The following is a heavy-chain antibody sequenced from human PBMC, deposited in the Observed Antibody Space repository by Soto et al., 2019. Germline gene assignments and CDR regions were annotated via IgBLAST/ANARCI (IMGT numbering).Heavy chain of an antibody. CDR3: ARSTAYGEYANLDT. CDR1: GDSVSKYY. D-gene: IGHD4-17*01. J-gene: IGHJ5*02. V-gene: IGHV4-4*07. CDR2: IHSTRSP. Sequence: SETLSLTCTVSGDSVSKYYWNWIRQPAGKGLEWIGRIHSTRSPNYNPSLKSRVTMSVDTSKNQFSLKLNLTSVTAADTAAYYCARSTAYGEYANLDTWGQGTPVPVSS.